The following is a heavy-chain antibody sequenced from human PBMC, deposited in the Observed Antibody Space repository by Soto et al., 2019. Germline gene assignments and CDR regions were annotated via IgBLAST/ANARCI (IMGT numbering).Heavy chain of an antibody. CDR1: GYTFTSYG. J-gene: IGHJ5*02. Sequence: ASVKVSGKASGYTFTSYGISWVRQAPGQGLEWMGWISAYNGNTNYAQKLQGRVTMTTDTSTSTAYMELRSLRSDDTAVYYCVRAGGRTSCYSCWLDPWGQGTLVTVSS. CDR3: VRAGGRTSCYSCWLDP. D-gene: IGHD2-2*01. CDR2: ISAYNGNT. V-gene: IGHV1-18*04.